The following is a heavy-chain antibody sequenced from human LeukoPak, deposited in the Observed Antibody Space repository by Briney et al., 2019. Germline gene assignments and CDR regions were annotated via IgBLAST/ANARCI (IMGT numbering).Heavy chain of an antibody. Sequence: ASVKVSCKASGYTFTSYYMHWVRQAPGQGLEWMGIINPSGGSTSYAQKFQGRVTMTRDTSTSTVYMELSSLRSEDTAVYYCARVAYDILTPGYYFDYWGQGTLVTVSS. CDR3: ARVAYDILTPGYYFDY. J-gene: IGHJ4*02. CDR1: GYTFTSYY. CDR2: INPSGGST. D-gene: IGHD3-9*01. V-gene: IGHV1-46*01.